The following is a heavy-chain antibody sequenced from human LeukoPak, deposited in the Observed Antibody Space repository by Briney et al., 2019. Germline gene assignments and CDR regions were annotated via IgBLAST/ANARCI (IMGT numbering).Heavy chain of an antibody. J-gene: IGHJ4*02. D-gene: IGHD2-15*01. CDR1: GFTFSSYA. Sequence: GGSLRLSYAASGFTFSSYAMSWVRQAPGKGLEWVSAISGSGGSTYYADSVKGRFTISRDNSKNTLYLQMNSLRAEDTAVYYCAKGRGSIRVAAILDYWGQGTLVTVSS. CDR2: ISGSGGST. V-gene: IGHV3-23*01. CDR3: AKGRGSIRVAAILDY.